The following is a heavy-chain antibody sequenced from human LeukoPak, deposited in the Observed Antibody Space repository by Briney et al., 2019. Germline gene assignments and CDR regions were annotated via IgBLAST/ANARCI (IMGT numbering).Heavy chain of an antibody. CDR2: ISYDGSSK. D-gene: IGHD3-10*01. CDR3: AVYGSGFFP. J-gene: IGHJ6*04. V-gene: IGHV3-30*04. CDR1: GFTFSTYA. Sequence: GGSLRLSCAASGFTFSTYAMHWVRQAPGKGLEWVAVISYDGSSKYYADSVKGRFTISRDNSKNTLYLQMNSLRAEDTAVYYCAVYGSGFFPWGKGTTVTISS.